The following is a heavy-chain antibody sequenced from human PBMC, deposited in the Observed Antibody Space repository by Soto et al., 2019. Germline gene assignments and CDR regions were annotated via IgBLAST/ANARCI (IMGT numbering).Heavy chain of an antibody. D-gene: IGHD4-17*01. Sequence: QVQLVESGGGVVQPGRSLRLSCAASGFTFSSYGMHWVRQAPGKGLEWVAVISYDGSNKYYADSVKGRFTISRDNSKNTLYLQMNSLRAEDKAVYYCAKDLGTKSYAYYDMDVWGQGTTVTVAS. J-gene: IGHJ6*02. CDR2: ISYDGSNK. CDR1: GFTFSSYG. CDR3: AKDLGTKSYAYYDMDV. V-gene: IGHV3-30*18.